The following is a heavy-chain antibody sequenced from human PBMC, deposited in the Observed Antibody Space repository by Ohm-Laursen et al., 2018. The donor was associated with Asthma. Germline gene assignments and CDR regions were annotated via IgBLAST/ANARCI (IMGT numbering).Heavy chain of an antibody. CDR2: INTNTGNP. D-gene: IGHD6-13*01. CDR3: ARDPYSSPINFYYYYGLDV. Sequence: ASVKVSCKASGYTFTSYAMNWGRQAPGQGLEWMGWINTNTGNPTYAQGFTGRFVFSLDTSVSTAYLQISSLKAEDTAVYYCARDPYSSPINFYYYYGLDVWGQGTTVTVSS. V-gene: IGHV7-4-1*02. J-gene: IGHJ6*02. CDR1: GYTFTSYA.